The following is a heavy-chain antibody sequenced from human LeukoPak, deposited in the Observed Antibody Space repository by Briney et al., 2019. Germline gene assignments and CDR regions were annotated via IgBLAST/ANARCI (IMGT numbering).Heavy chain of an antibody. CDR3: ARGHYAMDV. D-gene: IGHD3-16*01. Sequence: GSLRLSCVVSGFTFKDYWMTWVRQAPGKGLDWVATIKEDGRETYYVDSVKGRFTLSRDNVKNLLFLQMNSLRAEDTALYYCARGHYAMDVWGQGTSVTVSS. V-gene: IGHV3-7*05. J-gene: IGHJ6*02. CDR2: IKEDGRET. CDR1: GFTFKDYW.